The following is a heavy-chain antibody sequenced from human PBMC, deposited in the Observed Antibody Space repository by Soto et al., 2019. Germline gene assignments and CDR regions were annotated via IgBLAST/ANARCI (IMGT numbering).Heavy chain of an antibody. V-gene: IGHV4-4*02. D-gene: IGHD6-13*01. J-gene: IGHJ6*02. CDR3: ASQAAAGYYYYGMDV. Sequence: SETLSLTCAVSGGSISSSNWWSWVRQPPGKGLEWIGEIYHSGSTNYNQSLKSRVTISVDKSKNQFSLKLSSVTAADTAVYYCASQAAAGYYYYGMDVWGQGTTVTVSS. CDR2: IYHSGST. CDR1: GGSISSSNW.